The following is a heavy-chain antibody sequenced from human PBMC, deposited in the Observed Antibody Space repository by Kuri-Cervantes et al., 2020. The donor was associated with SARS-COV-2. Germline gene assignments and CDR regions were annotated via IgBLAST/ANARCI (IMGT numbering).Heavy chain of an antibody. V-gene: IGHV1-18*01. Sequence: ASVKVSCKASGYTFTSYGISWVRQAPGQGLEWMGWISAYNGNTNYAQKLQGRVTMTTDTSTSTAYMELSRLRSDDTAVYYCARAYQGLGIWGDIDYWGQETLVTVSS. CDR2: ISAYNGNT. D-gene: IGHD3-16*01. CDR3: ARAYQGLGIWGDIDY. J-gene: IGHJ4*02. CDR1: GYTFTSYG.